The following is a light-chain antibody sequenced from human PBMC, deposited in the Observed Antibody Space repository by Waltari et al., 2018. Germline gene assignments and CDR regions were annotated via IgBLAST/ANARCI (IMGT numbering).Light chain of an antibody. J-gene: IGKJ2*02. CDR3: QQYNTWPPST. V-gene: IGKV3-15*01. CDR2: GAS. CDR1: QSISNN. Sequence: EIVITQSPAALSGSPGERATLSCRASQSISNNLAWYQHKPGQPPRLLISGASTRATGVPARFSGSGSGTEFTLTISSLQSEDSAIYFCQQYNTWPPSTFGQGTKLEIK.